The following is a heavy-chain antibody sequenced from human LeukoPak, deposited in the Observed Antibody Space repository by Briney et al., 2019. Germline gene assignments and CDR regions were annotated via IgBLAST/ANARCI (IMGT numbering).Heavy chain of an antibody. CDR3: ARSGGSNAYYYYYYYMDV. D-gene: IGHD3-10*01. CDR2: FTHSGSI. V-gene: IGHV4-34*01. Sequence: SETLSLTCAVYGGSFSDYYWSWVRQPPGKGLEWIGEFTHSGSITYNPSLKGRVIISVDTSKTQFSLKVSSVTAADTAVYYCARSGGSNAYYYYYYYMDVWGKGTTVTVSS. J-gene: IGHJ6*03. CDR1: GGSFSDYY.